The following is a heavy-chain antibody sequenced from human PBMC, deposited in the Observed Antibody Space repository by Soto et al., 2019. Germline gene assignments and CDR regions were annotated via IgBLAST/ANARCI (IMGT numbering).Heavy chain of an antibody. CDR3: ARDGGYCSSTSCDSVYYYYGMDV. J-gene: IGHJ6*02. D-gene: IGHD2-2*01. Sequence: EVQLVESGGGLVKPGGSLRLSCAASGFTFSSYSMNWVRQAPGKGLEWVSSISSSSSYIYYADSVKGRFTISRDNAKNSXXLXMXVLRAEDTAVYYCARDGGYCSSTSCDSVYYYYGMDVWGQGTTVTVSS. V-gene: IGHV3-21*01. CDR2: ISSSSSYI. CDR1: GFTFSSYS.